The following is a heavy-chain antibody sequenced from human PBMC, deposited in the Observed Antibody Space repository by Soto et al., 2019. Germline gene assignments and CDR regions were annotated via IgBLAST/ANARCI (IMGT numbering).Heavy chain of an antibody. CDR2: INAGNGNT. CDR1: GYTFTSYA. D-gene: IGHD6-19*01. Sequence: QVQLVQSGAEVKKPGASVKVSCKASGYTFTSYAMHWVRQAPGQRLEWMGWINAGNGNTKYSQKFQGRVTITRDTSASTADMELSSLRSEDTAVYYCARRSSGWSYDYWGQGTLVTVSS. CDR3: ARRSSGWSYDY. V-gene: IGHV1-3*01. J-gene: IGHJ4*02.